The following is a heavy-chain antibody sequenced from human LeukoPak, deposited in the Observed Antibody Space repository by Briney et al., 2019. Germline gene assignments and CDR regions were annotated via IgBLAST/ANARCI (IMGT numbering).Heavy chain of an antibody. Sequence: PSETLSLTCTVSGGSISSGSYYWSWIRQPAGKGLEWIGRIYHSGSTYYNPSLKSRVTISVVTSKNQFSLKLSSVTAADTAVYYCARDHGEQLAVDYWGQGTLVTVSS. J-gene: IGHJ4*02. CDR3: ARDHGEQLAVDY. CDR1: GGSISSGSYY. D-gene: IGHD6-13*01. CDR2: IYHSGST. V-gene: IGHV4-61*02.